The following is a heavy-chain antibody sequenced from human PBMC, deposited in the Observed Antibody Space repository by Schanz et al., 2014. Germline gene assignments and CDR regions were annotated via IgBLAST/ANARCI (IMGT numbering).Heavy chain of an antibody. V-gene: IGHV3-30*04. CDR1: GFTFSNYA. CDR2: ISSDGNQQ. CDR3: VKDLQRELLRDDHYYGMDV. J-gene: IGHJ6*02. Sequence: QVQLVESGGGVVRPGGSLRLSCAGSGFTFSNYAIHWVRQAPGKGLEWVGVISSDGNQQYYVDSVRGRFTMSRDNSKNSLYLQMNSLRDEDTAVYYCVKDLQRELLRDDHYYGMDVWGQGTTVTVSS. D-gene: IGHD1-26*01.